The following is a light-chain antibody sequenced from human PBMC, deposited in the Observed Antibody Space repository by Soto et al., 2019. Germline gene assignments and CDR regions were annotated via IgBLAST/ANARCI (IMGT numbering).Light chain of an antibody. J-gene: IGKJ4*01. CDR1: QSITTY. V-gene: IGKV1-39*01. Sequence: DIHMTQSPSSLSASVGDRVTITCRASQSITTYLNWYRQKPGKAPKLLIYAASSLQSGVPSRFSCSGSETEFTLSISSLQPEDFATYFCQQIYSAPLTFGGGTKVEIK. CDR3: QQIYSAPLT. CDR2: AAS.